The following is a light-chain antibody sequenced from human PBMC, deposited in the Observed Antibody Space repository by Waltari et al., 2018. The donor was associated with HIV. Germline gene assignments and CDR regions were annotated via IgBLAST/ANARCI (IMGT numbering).Light chain of an antibody. Sequence: QSALTQPASVSGSPGQSTTISCTGTSSDVGGYNYVSWYQHHPGQAPKLMIYYVSNRPSGVSNRFSGSKSGNTASLTISGLQAEDEADYYCSSYTSSSTVFGGGTKLTVL. CDR1: SSDVGGYNY. CDR2: YVS. CDR3: SSYTSSSTV. J-gene: IGLJ2*01. V-gene: IGLV2-14*03.